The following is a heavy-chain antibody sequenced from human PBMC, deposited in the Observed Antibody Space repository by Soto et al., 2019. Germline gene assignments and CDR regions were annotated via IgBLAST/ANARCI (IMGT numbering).Heavy chain of an antibody. Sequence: EVHLLESGGGLVQPGGSLSLSCVASGFTFTTHAMSWVRQSPGKGLEWVSTFSGSGGNIYYAEAVKGRLTISRDDSKNTLYLQMNSLRVEDTAVYYCAKDPPWTVGPLAMDVWGQGTTVTVSS. V-gene: IGHV3-23*01. CDR3: AKDPPWTVGPLAMDV. CDR2: FSGSGGNI. D-gene: IGHD3-10*01. CDR1: GFTFTTHA. J-gene: IGHJ6*02.